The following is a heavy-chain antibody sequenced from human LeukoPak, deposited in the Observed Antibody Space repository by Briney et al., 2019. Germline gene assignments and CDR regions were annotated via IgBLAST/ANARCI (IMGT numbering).Heavy chain of an antibody. Sequence: SETLSLTCNVSGGSISSGGYYWSRIRQHPGKGLEWLGYIYDTGNPYYNPSLKSRLTISVDTSKNQFSLKLSSVTAADTAVYYCARGYAPFDPWGQGALVTVSS. V-gene: IGHV4-31*03. CDR3: ARGYAPFDP. J-gene: IGHJ5*02. CDR2: IYDTGNP. CDR1: GGSISSGGYY. D-gene: IGHD5-12*01.